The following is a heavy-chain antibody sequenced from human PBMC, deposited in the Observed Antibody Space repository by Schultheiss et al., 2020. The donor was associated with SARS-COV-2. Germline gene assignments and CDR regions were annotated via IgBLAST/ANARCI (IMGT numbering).Heavy chain of an antibody. D-gene: IGHD3-22*01. CDR1: GFTFSSYL. J-gene: IGHJ4*02. CDR2: IKQDGSEK. CDR3: ARDLYDSSAQGRKDTLDY. Sequence: GGSLRLSCAASGFTFSSYLMSWVRQAPGKGLEWVANIKQDGSEKYYVDSVKGRFTISRDNAKNSLYLQMNSLRAEDTAVYYCARDLYDSSAQGRKDTLDYWGQGTLVTVSS. V-gene: IGHV3-7*03.